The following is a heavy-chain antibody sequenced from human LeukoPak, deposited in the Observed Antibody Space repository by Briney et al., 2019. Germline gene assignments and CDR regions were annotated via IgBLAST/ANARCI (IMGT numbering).Heavy chain of an antibody. CDR1: GGSIRSYY. CDR2: IHYSGST. V-gene: IGHV4-59*01. D-gene: IGHD6-6*01. CDR3: ARATYSSSSLWFDP. J-gene: IGHJ5*02. Sequence: SETLPLTCSVSGGSIRSYYWSWIRLPPGGGLEWFGYIHYSGSTNYNSSLQSRVTISLDTSKNQFSLKLSSVTAADTAVYYCARATYSSSSLWFDPWGQGTLVSVSS.